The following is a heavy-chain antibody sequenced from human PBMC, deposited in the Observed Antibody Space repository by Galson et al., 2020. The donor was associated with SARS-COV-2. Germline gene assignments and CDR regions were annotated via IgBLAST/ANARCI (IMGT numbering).Heavy chain of an antibody. J-gene: IGHJ3*02. CDR1: GFTVSSNY. CDR3: ARVRIDSSGYFSGAFDI. V-gene: IGHV3-53*01. Sequence: GGSLRLSCAASGFTVSSNYMSWVRQAPGKGLEWVSVIYSGGSTYYADSVKGRFTISRDNSKNTLYLQMNSLRAEDTAVYYCARVRIDSSGYFSGAFDIWGQGTMVTVSS. CDR2: IYSGGST. D-gene: IGHD3-22*01.